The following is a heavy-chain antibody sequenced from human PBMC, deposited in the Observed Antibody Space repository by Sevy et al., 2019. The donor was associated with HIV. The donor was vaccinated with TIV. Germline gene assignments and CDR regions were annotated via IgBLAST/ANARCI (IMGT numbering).Heavy chain of an antibody. CDR1: GYRFTDYY. CDR2: IDPSNGGT. J-gene: IGHJ4*02. CDR3: ARDVARSSDY. D-gene: IGHD2-15*01. Sequence: ASVKVSCKASGYRFTDYYIHWARQAPGQGLEWMGVIDPSNGGTNYAQKFQGRVTVTRDTSSNTVYLEVNSLTSDDTAVYYCARDVARSSDYWAQGTPGHRLL. V-gene: IGHV1-46*01.